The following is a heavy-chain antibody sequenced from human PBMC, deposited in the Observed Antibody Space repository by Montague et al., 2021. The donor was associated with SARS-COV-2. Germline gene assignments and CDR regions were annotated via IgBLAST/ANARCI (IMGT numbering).Heavy chain of an antibody. D-gene: IGHD2-15*01. Sequence: SETLSLTCTVSGGSISSSSYYWGWIRQPPGKGLEWIGSIYYSGSTYYNPPLKSRVTISVDTSKNQFSLKLRSVTAADTAVYYCARAPPAYWGFVVIVVAHFDYWGQGTLVTVSS. CDR1: GGSISSSSYY. V-gene: IGHV4-39*07. CDR3: ARAPPAYWGFVVIVVAHFDY. CDR2: IYYSGST. J-gene: IGHJ4*02.